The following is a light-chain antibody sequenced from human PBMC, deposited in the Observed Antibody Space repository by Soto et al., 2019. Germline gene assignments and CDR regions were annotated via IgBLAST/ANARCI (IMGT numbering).Light chain of an antibody. CDR1: QRISSC. CDR3: QQYNSYAIT. J-gene: IGKJ5*01. V-gene: IGKV1-5*03. CDR2: KAS. Sequence: DTQMTQFPSTLSASLGDRVTITCRASQRISSCLAWYQQKPGKVPNLLMYKASSLESGVPSRFSGSGAGTEFPLTISNLQHEDFETYYCQQYNSYAITFGEATRLEIK.